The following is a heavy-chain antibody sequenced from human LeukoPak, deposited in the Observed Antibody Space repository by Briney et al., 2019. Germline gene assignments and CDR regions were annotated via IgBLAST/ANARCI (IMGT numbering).Heavy chain of an antibody. Sequence: AGGSLRLPCAASGXTFSSYWMHWVRQAPGKGLVWVSHVTSDGSSTSHADSVKGRFTISRDNAKKTLYLQMNSLRAEDTAVYYCARVGSGTAHAFDIWGQGTMVTVSS. CDR3: ARVGSGTAHAFDI. CDR2: VTSDGSST. CDR1: GXTFSSYW. J-gene: IGHJ3*02. D-gene: IGHD3-10*01. V-gene: IGHV3-74*01.